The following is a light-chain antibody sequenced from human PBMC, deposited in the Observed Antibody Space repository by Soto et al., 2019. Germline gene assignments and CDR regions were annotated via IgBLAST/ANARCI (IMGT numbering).Light chain of an antibody. V-gene: IGLV2-8*01. Sequence: QSVLTQPPSAPGSPGQSVTISCTGTSSDVGGYNYVSWYQQYPGKAPKLMIYEVNKRPSGVPDRFSGSKSGNTASLTVSGLQAEDEADYYCTSYAGSNNLGVFGGGTQLTVL. CDR3: TSYAGSNNLGV. CDR2: EVN. J-gene: IGLJ3*02. CDR1: SSDVGGYNY.